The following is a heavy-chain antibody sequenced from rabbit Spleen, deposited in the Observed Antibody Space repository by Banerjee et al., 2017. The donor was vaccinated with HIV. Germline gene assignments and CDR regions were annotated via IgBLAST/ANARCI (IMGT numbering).Heavy chain of an antibody. D-gene: IGHD8-1*01. CDR3: ARDSGSSFSSYGMDL. V-gene: IGHV1S40*01. CDR1: GFSFSSSYY. CDR2: IYAGSFDST. J-gene: IGHJ6*01. Sequence: QSLEESGGDLVKPGTSLTLTCTASGFSFSSSYYMCWVRQAPGKGLEWIACIYAGSFDSTVYASWAKGRFTISKTSSTTVTLQMTSLTAADTATYFCARDSGSSFSSYGMDLWGPGTLVTVS.